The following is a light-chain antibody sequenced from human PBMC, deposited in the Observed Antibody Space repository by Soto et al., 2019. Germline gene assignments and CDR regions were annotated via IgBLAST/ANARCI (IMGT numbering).Light chain of an antibody. CDR2: YND. V-gene: IGLV1-40*01. Sequence: QSVLTQPPSVSGAPGQRVTISCTGSSSNLGSGFDVQWYQQLPGTAPKLLIYYNDNRPSGVPDRFSGSKSGTSASLAITGLQADDEADYYCQSYDSSLSGHVVFGGVTKLTVL. J-gene: IGLJ2*01. CDR3: QSYDSSLSGHVV. CDR1: SSNLGSGFD.